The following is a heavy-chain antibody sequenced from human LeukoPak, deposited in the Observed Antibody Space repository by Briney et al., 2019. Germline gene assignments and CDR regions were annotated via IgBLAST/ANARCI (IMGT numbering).Heavy chain of an antibody. Sequence: SVKVSCKASGGTFSSYTISWVRQAPGQGLEWMGGIVPIFGTANYAQKFQGRVTITADESTSTAYMELSSLRSEDTAVYYCARATTVVNEYFQHWGQGTLVTVSS. D-gene: IGHD4-23*01. CDR1: GGTFSSYT. CDR2: IVPIFGTA. J-gene: IGHJ1*01. CDR3: ARATTVVNEYFQH. V-gene: IGHV1-69*13.